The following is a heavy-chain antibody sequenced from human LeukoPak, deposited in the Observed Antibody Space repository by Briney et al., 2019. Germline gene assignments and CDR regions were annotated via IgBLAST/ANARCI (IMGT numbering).Heavy chain of an antibody. CDR1: GFTFDDYA. J-gene: IGHJ4*02. V-gene: IGHV3-9*03. D-gene: IGHD2-2*01. Sequence: PGGSLRLSCAASGFTFDDYAMHWVRQAPGKGLEWVSGISWNSGSIGYADSVKGRFTISRDNAKNSLYLQMNSLRAEDMALYYCAKTSHPSCSSTSCPTGYFDYWGQGTLVTVSS. CDR3: AKTSHPSCSSTSCPTGYFDY. CDR2: ISWNSGSI.